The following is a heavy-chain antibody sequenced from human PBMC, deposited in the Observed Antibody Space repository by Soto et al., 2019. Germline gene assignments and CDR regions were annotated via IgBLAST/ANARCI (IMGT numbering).Heavy chain of an antibody. CDR2: IYYSGST. Sequence: PSETLSLTCTVSGGSISSGCYYWSWIRQHPGKGLEWIGYIYYSGSTYYNPSLKSRVTISVDTSKNQFSLKLSSVTAAVTAVYYCARVLTTFNWFDPWGQGTLVTVSS. CDR1: GGSISSGCYY. V-gene: IGHV4-31*03. CDR3: ARVLTTFNWFDP. D-gene: IGHD4-17*01. J-gene: IGHJ5*02.